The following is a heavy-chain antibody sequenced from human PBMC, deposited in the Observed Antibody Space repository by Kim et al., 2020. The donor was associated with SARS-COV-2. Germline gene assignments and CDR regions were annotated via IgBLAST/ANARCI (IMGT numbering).Heavy chain of an antibody. CDR3: SRVRGAYPNYSLDY. CDR1: GYTFSAYY. D-gene: IGHD2-21*01. CDR2: INPNTGGT. V-gene: IGHV1-2*02. Sequence: ASVKVSCKASGYTFSAYYVHWVRQAPGQGLAWMGWINPNTGGTSYAQDFQGRVTMTRDTSISTAYMELSSLTSDDTAVYFCSRVRGAYPNYSLDYWAREPWSPSPQ. J-gene: IGHJ4*02.